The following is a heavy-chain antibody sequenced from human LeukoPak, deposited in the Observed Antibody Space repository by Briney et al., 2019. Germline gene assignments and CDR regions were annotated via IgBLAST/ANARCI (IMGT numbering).Heavy chain of an antibody. J-gene: IGHJ4*02. CDR3: AKTAGSTLLPYDY. Sequence: GGSLRLSCAASGFTFSSYAMNWVRQAPGKGLEWVSAISGSAGSTYYADSVKGRFTISRDNSKNTLSLQMNSLRAEDTAAFYCAKTAGSTLLPYDYWGQGTLVTVSS. CDR1: GFTFSSYA. CDR2: ISGSAGST. V-gene: IGHV3-23*01. D-gene: IGHD3-10*01.